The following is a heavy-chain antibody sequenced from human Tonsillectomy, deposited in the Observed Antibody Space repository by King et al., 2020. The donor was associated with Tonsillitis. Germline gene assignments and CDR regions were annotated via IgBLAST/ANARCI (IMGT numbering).Heavy chain of an antibody. Sequence: VQLVESGGGLVQPGGSLRLSCEASGFTFSSYAMSWVRQAPGKGLEWVSTISGSGVSTCFAESVKGRFTISRDNSKNTMFLQMNSLRAEDTAVYYCAKVGGNSGTYSSGHWGQGTLVTVSS. CDR2: ISGSGVST. V-gene: IGHV3-23*04. D-gene: IGHD1-26*01. J-gene: IGHJ4*02. CDR3: AKVGGNSGTYSSGH. CDR1: GFTFSSYA.